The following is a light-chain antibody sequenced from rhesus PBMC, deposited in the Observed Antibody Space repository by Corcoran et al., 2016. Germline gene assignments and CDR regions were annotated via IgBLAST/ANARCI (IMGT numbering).Light chain of an antibody. J-gene: IGKJ1*01. CDR3: QQYNSLPWT. V-gene: IGKV1-32*01. CDR1: QGMSSY. CDR2: YAT. Sequence: DIQMTQSPSSLSASLGDRVTITCRASQGMSSYLNWYQQKTGNAPKLLIYYATRLESGVPSRVSGSGSGPEFTHTTRSLQPEDFATYYCQQYNSLPWTFGPGTKVEIK.